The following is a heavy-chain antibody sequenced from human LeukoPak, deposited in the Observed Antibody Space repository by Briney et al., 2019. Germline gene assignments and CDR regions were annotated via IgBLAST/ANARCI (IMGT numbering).Heavy chain of an antibody. V-gene: IGHV4-38-2*01. D-gene: IGHD3-10*01. J-gene: IGHJ4*02. CDR3: ARAGWIITSGIDY. CDR2: VYHTGST. Sequence: SETLSLTCAVSGYSISRGYYWALIRQPPGKGLEWIGTVYHTGSTYYNPSFDSRVTISVDTSKNEFSLNLKSVTAADTAVYYCARAGWIITSGIDYWGQGALVTVSS. CDR1: GYSISRGYY.